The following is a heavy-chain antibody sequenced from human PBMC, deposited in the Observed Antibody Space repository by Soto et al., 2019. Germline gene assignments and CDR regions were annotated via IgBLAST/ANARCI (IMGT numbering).Heavy chain of an antibody. D-gene: IGHD2-21*02. CDR2: IAVSGST. Sequence: EVQLLESGGGLVQPGGSLRLSCAASGFTFRSFAVPWVRQAPGKGLEWVTTIAVSGSTYYADSVKGRFTVSRDNSNNALYLQMSTLRAEDTAVYYCAKETGVTGRGLDYWGQGTLVTVSS. CDR3: AKETGVTGRGLDY. CDR1: GFTFRSFA. V-gene: IGHV3-23*01. J-gene: IGHJ4*02.